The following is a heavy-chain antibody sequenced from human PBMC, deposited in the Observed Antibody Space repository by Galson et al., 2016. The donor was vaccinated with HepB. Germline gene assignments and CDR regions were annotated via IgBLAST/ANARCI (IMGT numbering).Heavy chain of an antibody. V-gene: IGHV1-69*13. Sequence: SVKVSCKASGGTFTSYAISWVRQAPGQGLEWMGGIIPIFGTSNYAPKFQGRVTITADESTSTAYMELSSLRSEDTAVYYCARVRDGYNHYYYYGMDVCGQGNPGLRLL. CDR1: GGTFTSYA. CDR3: ARVRDGYNHYYYYGMDV. D-gene: IGHD5-24*01. CDR2: IIPIFGTS. J-gene: IGHJ6*02.